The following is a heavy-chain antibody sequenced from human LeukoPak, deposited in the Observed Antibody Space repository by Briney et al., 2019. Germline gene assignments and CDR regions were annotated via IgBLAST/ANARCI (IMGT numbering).Heavy chain of an antibody. Sequence: SETLSLTCTVSGYSISSGYYWGWIRQPPGKGLEWIGRIYTSGSTNYNPSLKSRVTMSVDTSKNQFSLKLSSVTAADTAVYYCARVEHYDFWSGYYRVSSWFDPWGQGTLVTVSS. CDR3: ARVEHYDFWSGYYRVSSWFDP. V-gene: IGHV4-38-2*02. CDR1: GYSISSGYY. CDR2: IYTSGST. J-gene: IGHJ5*02. D-gene: IGHD3-3*01.